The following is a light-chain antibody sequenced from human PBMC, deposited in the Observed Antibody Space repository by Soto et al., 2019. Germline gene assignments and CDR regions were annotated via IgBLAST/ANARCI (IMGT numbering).Light chain of an antibody. CDR1: QRVGSK. Sequence: LVMTQSPATLSVSPGERAALSCRASQRVGSKLIWYQHKPGQGPRLLSYGASARATGIPDRFSGSGSGAEFTLTISSVQSEDSAIYYCQERSKWPLYTFGQGTKLEIK. CDR3: QERSKWPLYT. CDR2: GAS. J-gene: IGKJ2*01. V-gene: IGKV3-15*01.